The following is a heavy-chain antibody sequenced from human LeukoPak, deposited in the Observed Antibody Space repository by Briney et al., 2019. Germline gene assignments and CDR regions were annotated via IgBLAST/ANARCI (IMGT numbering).Heavy chain of an antibody. Sequence: ASVTVSCKASGYTFTGYYMHWVRQAPGQGLEWMGWINPNSGGTNYAQKFQGRVTMTRDTSISTAYMELSRLRSDDTAVYYCARDREGARDFDYWGQGTLVTVSS. CDR3: ARDREGARDFDY. V-gene: IGHV1-2*02. D-gene: IGHD1-26*01. J-gene: IGHJ4*02. CDR2: INPNSGGT. CDR1: GYTFTGYY.